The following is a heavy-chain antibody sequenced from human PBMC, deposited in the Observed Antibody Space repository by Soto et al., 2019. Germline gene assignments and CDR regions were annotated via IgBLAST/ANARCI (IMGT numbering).Heavy chain of an antibody. D-gene: IGHD4-17*01. CDR3: ARDHLYGDYASTAWYFDL. V-gene: IGHV1-69*02. Sequence: QVQLVQSGAEVKKPGSSVKVSCKASGGTFSSYTISWVRQAPGQGLEWMGRIIPILGIANYAQKFQGRVTITADKSTSTAYMELSSLRSEDTAVYYCARDHLYGDYASTAWYFDLWGRGTLVTVSS. J-gene: IGHJ2*01. CDR2: IIPILGIA. CDR1: GGTFSSYT.